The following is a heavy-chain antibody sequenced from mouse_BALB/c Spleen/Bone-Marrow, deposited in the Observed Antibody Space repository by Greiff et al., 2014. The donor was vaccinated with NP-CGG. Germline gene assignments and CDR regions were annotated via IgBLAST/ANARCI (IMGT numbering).Heavy chain of an antibody. V-gene: IGHV1S130*01. D-gene: IGHD2-14*01. Sequence: QVQLQQPGPVLVRPGASVRLSCKASGYTFTNSWIHWAKQRPGQGLEWIGEIHPNSGNTNYNEKFKGKATLTVDTSSSTAYVDLSSLTSEDSSVYYCARHHRYAYYFDYWGQGTTLTVSS. CDR2: IHPNSGNT. CDR1: GYTFTNSW. CDR3: ARHHRYAYYFDY. J-gene: IGHJ2*01.